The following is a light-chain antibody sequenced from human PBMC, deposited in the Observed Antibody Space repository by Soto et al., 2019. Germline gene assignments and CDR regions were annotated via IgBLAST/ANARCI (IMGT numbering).Light chain of an antibody. V-gene: IGLV2-14*01. J-gene: IGLJ2*01. CDR2: DVN. CDR1: ISDIGGYNF. Sequence: QSALTQPASVSGSPGQSITISCTGTISDIGGYNFISWYQLHPGKAPKLVIYDVNNRPSGISYRFSGSKSGNTASLTISGLQAEDEADYYCASYTRTTTLVFGGGTQLTVL. CDR3: ASYTRTTTLV.